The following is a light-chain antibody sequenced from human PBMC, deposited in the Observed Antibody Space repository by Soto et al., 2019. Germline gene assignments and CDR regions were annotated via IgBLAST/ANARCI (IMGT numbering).Light chain of an antibody. Sequence: EIVLTQSPGTLSFSPGERATLSCRASQSVSSSSYLAWYQQKPGQAPRLLIYGASSRATGIPDRFSGSGSGTDCAITISKPEPADFVVDYCQQYGSSLTFGGGTKVEIK. CDR1: QSVSSSSY. CDR2: GAS. CDR3: QQYGSSLT. V-gene: IGKV3-20*01. J-gene: IGKJ4*01.